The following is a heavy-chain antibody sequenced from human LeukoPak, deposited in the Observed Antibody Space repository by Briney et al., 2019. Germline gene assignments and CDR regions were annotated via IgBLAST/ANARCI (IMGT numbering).Heavy chain of an antibody. D-gene: IGHD3-3*01. CDR1: VESFRGYY. V-gene: IGHV4-34*01. J-gene: IGHJ4*02. CDR3: AREKLRFLGAGFDY. Sequence: SETLSLTCAVYVESFRGYYRSWMREPRGRGLECIGEIKHSGSTNYNPSLKSRVTISVDTSKNQCSLKLRSVTAADTAVYYCAREKLRFLGAGFDYCGQGTLVTVSS. CDR2: IKHSGST.